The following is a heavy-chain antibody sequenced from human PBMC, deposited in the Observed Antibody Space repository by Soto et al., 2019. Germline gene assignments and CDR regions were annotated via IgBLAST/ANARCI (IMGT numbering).Heavy chain of an antibody. Sequence: QVQLVQSGAEVKKPGSSVKVSCKASGGTFSSYAISWVRQAPGQGLEWMGGIIPIFGTANYAQKFQGRVTITAYESTSPAYMELSSLRSEDTAVYYCARSYYYDSSGSLYNWFDPWGQGTLLTVSS. D-gene: IGHD3-22*01. CDR3: ARSYYYDSSGSLYNWFDP. CDR1: GGTFSSYA. J-gene: IGHJ5*02. V-gene: IGHV1-69*12. CDR2: IIPIFGTA.